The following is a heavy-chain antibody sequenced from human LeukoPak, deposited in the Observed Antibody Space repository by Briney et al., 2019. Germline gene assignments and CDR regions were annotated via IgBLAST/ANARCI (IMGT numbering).Heavy chain of an antibody. D-gene: IGHD7-27*01. CDR3: ARELTGDRDDAFDI. CDR1: GGSISSYY. Sequence: SETLSLTCTVSGGSISSYYWSWIRQPPGKRLEWIGYIYYSGSTNYNPSLKSRVTISVDTSKNQFSLKLSSVTAADTAVYYCARELTGDRDDAFDIWGQGTMVTVSS. CDR2: IYYSGST. J-gene: IGHJ3*02. V-gene: IGHV4-59*01.